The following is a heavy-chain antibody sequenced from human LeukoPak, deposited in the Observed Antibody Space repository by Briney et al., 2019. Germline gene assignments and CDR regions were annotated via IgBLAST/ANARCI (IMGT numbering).Heavy chain of an antibody. V-gene: IGHV3-30*18. CDR2: ISYDGSNK. CDR3: AKEGRIAVAHGFDY. D-gene: IGHD6-19*01. Sequence: GGSLRLSCAASGFTFSSYGMHWVRQAPGKGLEWVAVISYDGSNKYYADSVKGRFTISRDNSKNTVYLQMNSLRAEDTAVYYCAKEGRIAVAHGFDYWGQGTLVTVSS. CDR1: GFTFSSYG. J-gene: IGHJ4*02.